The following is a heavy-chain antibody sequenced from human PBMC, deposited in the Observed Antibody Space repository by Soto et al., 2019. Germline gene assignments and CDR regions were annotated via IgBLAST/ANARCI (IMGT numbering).Heavy chain of an antibody. CDR2: ISYDGSNK. Sequence: VQLVESGGGVVQPGRSLRLSCAASGFTFSSYGMHWVRQAPGKGLEWGAVISYDGSNKYYADSVKGRFTISRENSKNTLYLQLNSLRAEDTAVYYCAKVNGPWLFRKRTYYFDYWGQGTLVTVSS. CDR1: GFTFSSYG. J-gene: IGHJ4*02. CDR3: AKVNGPWLFRKRTYYFDY. D-gene: IGHD6-19*01. V-gene: IGHV3-30*18.